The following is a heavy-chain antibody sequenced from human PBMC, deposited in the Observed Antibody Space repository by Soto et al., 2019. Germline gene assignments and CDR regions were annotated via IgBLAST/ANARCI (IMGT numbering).Heavy chain of an antibody. D-gene: IGHD2-2*01. J-gene: IGHJ4*02. V-gene: IGHV3-30-3*01. CDR2: ISYDGSNK. Sequence: QVQLVESGGGVVQPGRSLRLSCAASGFTFSNYAMNWVRQAPGKGLEWVALISYDGSNKYYADSVKGRFNISRDSSKNTLYLQMNSLRAADTAVYYCGRCTSTSCHLGSDYWGQGTLVTVSS. CDR3: GRCTSTSCHLGSDY. CDR1: GFTFSNYA.